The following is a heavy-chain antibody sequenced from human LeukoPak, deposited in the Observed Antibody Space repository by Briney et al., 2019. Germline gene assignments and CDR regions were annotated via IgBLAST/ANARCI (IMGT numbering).Heavy chain of an antibody. CDR3: AKDGAPLRYFDWLFLDY. J-gene: IGHJ4*02. D-gene: IGHD3-9*01. CDR2: ISRSGGST. CDR1: GFTFNSYA. Sequence: SGGSLRLSCAASGFTFNSYAMSWVPQAPGKGLEWVTAISRSGGSTYYADSVKGRFTICRDNSKNTLYLQMNSLRAEDTAVYYCAKDGAPLRYFDWLFLDYWGQGTLVTVSS. V-gene: IGHV3-23*01.